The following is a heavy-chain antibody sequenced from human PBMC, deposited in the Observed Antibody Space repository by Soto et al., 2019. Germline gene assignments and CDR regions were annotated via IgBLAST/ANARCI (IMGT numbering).Heavy chain of an antibody. J-gene: IGHJ5*02. Sequence: QVQLQESGPGLVKPSQTLSLTCTVSGGSLSSGDYYWSWIRQPPGKGLEWIGYIYYSGSTFYNPSLKNRVTISIDTSKNQFSLKVTSMTAADTAVYYCARGGPATVGMHNWFDPWGQGTLVTVSS. CDR3: ARGGPATVGMHNWFDP. V-gene: IGHV4-30-4*01. CDR1: GGSLSSGDYY. D-gene: IGHD4-4*01. CDR2: IYYSGST.